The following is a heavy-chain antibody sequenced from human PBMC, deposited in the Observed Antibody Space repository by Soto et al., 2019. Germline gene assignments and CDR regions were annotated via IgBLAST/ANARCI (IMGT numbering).Heavy chain of an antibody. CDR3: ARDLITASGGPNWYFDL. CDR1: GFTFSRHW. J-gene: IGHJ2*01. Sequence: VESGGGLVQPGGSLRLSCASSGFTFSRHWMHWVRQAPGKGLVWVARVNDDGSSTAYGDSVRGRFIISRDNAKNTLYLQMDSLKTEDTAVYYCARDLITASGGPNWYFDLWGRGTLVTVSS. V-gene: IGHV3-74*01. CDR2: VNDDGSST. D-gene: IGHD1-20*01.